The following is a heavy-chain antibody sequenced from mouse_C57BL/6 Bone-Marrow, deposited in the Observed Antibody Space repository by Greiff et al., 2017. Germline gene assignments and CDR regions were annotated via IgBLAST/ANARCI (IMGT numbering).Heavy chain of an antibody. J-gene: IGHJ3*01. CDR2: IWTGGGT. CDR1: GFSLTGYA. CDR3: ARTSYYDYDGGFAY. Sequence: VQVVESGPGLVAPSQSLSITCTVSGFSLTGYAISWVRQPPGKGLEWLGVIWTGGGTNYNSALKSRLSISKENSKSNVFLKMNSLQTDDTARYYCARTSYYDYDGGFAYWGQGTLVTVSA. V-gene: IGHV2-9-1*01. D-gene: IGHD2-4*01.